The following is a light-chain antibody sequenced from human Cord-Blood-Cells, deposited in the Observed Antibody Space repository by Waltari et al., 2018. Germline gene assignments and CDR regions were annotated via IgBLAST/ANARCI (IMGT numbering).Light chain of an antibody. CDR2: AAS. J-gene: IGKJ3*01. V-gene: IGKV1-39*01. Sequence: DIPMTQSLSSLSAPVGDRVTITCRESQSISSYLYWYQQKPGKAPKPLIYAASSLQSGVPSRFSGSGSGTDVALTISGLQPEEFAAYYCQQSYSTPFPFGPGTKVDI. CDR1: QSISSY. CDR3: QQSYSTPFP.